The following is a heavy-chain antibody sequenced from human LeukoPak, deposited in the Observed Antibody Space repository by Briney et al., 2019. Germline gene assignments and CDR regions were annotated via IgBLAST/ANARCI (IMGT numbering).Heavy chain of an antibody. CDR3: ARDRYGDHTYFDY. D-gene: IGHD4-17*01. J-gene: IGHJ4*01. V-gene: IGHV4-30-2*01. CDR1: GGSISSGGYS. Sequence: PSQTLSLTCAVSGGSISSGGYSWSWIRQPPGKGLEWIGYIYHSGSTYYNPSLKSRVTISVDRSKNQFSLKLSSVTAADTAVYYCARDRYGDHTYFDYWGQGTLVTVSS. CDR2: IYHSGST.